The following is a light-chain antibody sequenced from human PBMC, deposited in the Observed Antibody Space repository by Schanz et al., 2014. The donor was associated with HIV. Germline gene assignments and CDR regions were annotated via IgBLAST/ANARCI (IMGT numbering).Light chain of an antibody. CDR2: VNH. CDR1: AFNIGQNY. CDR3: GTWDHSLNSWV. Sequence: QSVLTQPPSMSAAPGQRVTISCAGSAFNIGQNYVSWFQQFPGTAPKLLIYVNHQRPSDIPDRFSGSKTGTSATLAIVGLQTDDEGDYFCGTWDHSLNSWVFGGGTKLTVL. J-gene: IGLJ3*02. V-gene: IGLV1-51*01.